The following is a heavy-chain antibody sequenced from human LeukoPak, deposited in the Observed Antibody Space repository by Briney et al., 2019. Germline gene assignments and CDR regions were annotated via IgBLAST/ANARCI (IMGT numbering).Heavy chain of an antibody. Sequence: GGSLRLSCAASGFTFSSYGMHWVRQAPGTGLEWVAFIRYDGSNKYYADSVKGRFTISRDKSKNTLYLQMNSLRAEDTAVYYCAKDTVRGSHYDYWGQGTLVTVSS. V-gene: IGHV3-30*02. CDR2: IRYDGSNK. J-gene: IGHJ4*02. CDR3: AKDTVRGSHYDY. D-gene: IGHD3-10*01. CDR1: GFTFSSYG.